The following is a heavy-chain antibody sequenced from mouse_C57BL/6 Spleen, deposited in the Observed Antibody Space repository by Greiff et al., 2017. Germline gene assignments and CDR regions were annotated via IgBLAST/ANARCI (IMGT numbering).Heavy chain of an antibody. D-gene: IGHD2-10*02. CDR1: GYTFTSYG. Sequence: QVQLQQSGAELARPGASVKLSCTASGYTFTSYGISWVKQRTGQGLEWISEIYPRSGNTSYNETFKGKATLTADKSSSTAYMQLRSLTSEDSAVYFCAREYYYGAMDYWGQGTSVTVSS. CDR3: AREYYYGAMDY. J-gene: IGHJ4*01. V-gene: IGHV1-81*01. CDR2: IYPRSGNT.